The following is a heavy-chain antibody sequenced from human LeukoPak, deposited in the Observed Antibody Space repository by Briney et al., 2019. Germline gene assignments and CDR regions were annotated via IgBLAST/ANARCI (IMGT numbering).Heavy chain of an antibody. CDR2: IDWDDDK. V-gene: IGHV2-70*11. D-gene: IGHD3-22*01. CDR1: GFSLTTSGMC. J-gene: IGHJ4*02. Sequence: RESGHALGKPTQTLTLTCTFYGFSLTTSGMCVSWIRQPPGKALECLARIDWDDDKYYSTSLKTRLTISKDTSKNQVVLTMTNMDPVDTATYYCARMAWEAYDSSGYYINWGQGTLVTVSS. CDR3: ARMAWEAYDSSGYYIN.